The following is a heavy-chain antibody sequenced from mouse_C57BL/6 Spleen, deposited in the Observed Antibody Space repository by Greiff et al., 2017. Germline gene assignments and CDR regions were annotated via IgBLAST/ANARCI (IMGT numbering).Heavy chain of an antibody. V-gene: IGHV5-12*01. CDR3: AVATRMDY. D-gene: IGHD1-1*01. Sequence: EVQLVESGGGLVQPGGSLKLSCAASGFTFSDYYMYWVRQTPEKRLEWVAYISNGGGSTYYPDTVKGRFTISRDNAKNTLYLQMSRLKSEDTAMYYCAVATRMDYWGQGTSVTVSS. J-gene: IGHJ4*01. CDR2: ISNGGGST. CDR1: GFTFSDYY.